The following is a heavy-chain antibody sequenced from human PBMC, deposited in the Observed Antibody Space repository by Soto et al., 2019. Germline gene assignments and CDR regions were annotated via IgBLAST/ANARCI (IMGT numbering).Heavy chain of an antibody. Sequence: PGGSLRLSCAASGFTFSSFEMNWVRQAPGKGLQWVSYISSSGSIIYYADSVKGRFTISRDNAKNSLYLQMNSLRAGDTAVYYCARALAGDPQYFDYWGPVTMDTFSS. CDR1: GFTFSSFE. V-gene: IGHV3-48*03. CDR2: ISSSGSII. D-gene: IGHD4-17*01. J-gene: IGHJ4*02. CDR3: ARALAGDPQYFDY.